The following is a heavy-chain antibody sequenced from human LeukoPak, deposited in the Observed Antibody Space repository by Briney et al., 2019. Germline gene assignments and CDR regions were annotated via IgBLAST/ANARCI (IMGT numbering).Heavy chain of an antibody. CDR1: GYTFTGYY. CDR3: ARIDFVLRYFDWLDYFRSYYYMDV. D-gene: IGHD3-9*01. J-gene: IGHJ6*03. V-gene: IGHV1-2*02. Sequence: VASVKVSCKASGYTFTGYYMHWVRQAPGQGLEWMGWINPNSGGTNYAQKFQGRVTMTRDTSISTAYMELSRLRSDDTAVYYCARIDFVLRYFDWLDYFRSYYYMDVWGKGTTVTISS. CDR2: INPNSGGT.